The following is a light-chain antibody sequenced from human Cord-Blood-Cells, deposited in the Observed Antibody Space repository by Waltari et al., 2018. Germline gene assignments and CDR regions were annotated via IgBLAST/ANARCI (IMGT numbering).Light chain of an antibody. CDR2: EGS. V-gene: IGLV2-23*01. CDR3: CSYAGSSTWV. Sequence: QSALTQPASVSGSPGQSITISCTGTSIDVGSYNLFSWYQQHPGKAPKLMIYEGSKRPSGVSNRFSGSKSGNTASLTISGLQAEDDADYYCCSYAGSSTWVFGGGTKLTVL. J-gene: IGLJ3*02. CDR1: SIDVGSYNL.